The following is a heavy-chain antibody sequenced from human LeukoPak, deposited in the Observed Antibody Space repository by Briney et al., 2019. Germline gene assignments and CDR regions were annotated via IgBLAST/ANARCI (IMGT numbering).Heavy chain of an antibody. CDR2: IYSGGST. V-gene: IGHV3-53*01. Sequence: GGSLSLSCAASGFTFSSYAMSWVRQAPGKGLEWVSVIYSGGSTYYADSVKGRFTISRDNSKNTLYLQMNSLRAEDTAVYYCARVLTAGVFDYWGQGTLVTVSS. CDR3: ARVLTAGVFDY. D-gene: IGHD6-13*01. CDR1: GFTFSSYA. J-gene: IGHJ4*02.